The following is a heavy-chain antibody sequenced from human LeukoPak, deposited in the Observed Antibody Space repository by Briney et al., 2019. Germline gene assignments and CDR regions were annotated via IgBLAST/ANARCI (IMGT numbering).Heavy chain of an antibody. V-gene: IGHV3-48*02. Sequence: PGGSLRLSCVASGFTFTTYIMNWVRQAPGKGLEWISYISTSGTTMYYADSVKGRFTISRDNANDSLYLQMNSLRDEDTAIYYCARGRGSSWGQGTLVTVSS. CDR3: ARGRGSS. D-gene: IGHD2-21*01. CDR2: ISTSGTTM. CDR1: GFTFTTYI. J-gene: IGHJ5*02.